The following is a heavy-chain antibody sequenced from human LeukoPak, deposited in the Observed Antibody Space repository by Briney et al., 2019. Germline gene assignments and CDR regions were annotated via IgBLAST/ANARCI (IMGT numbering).Heavy chain of an antibody. CDR2: ISSSSSYI. CDR3: AKSGYAFYYYYGMDV. D-gene: IGHD5-12*01. V-gene: IGHV3-21*01. Sequence: AGGSLRLSCAASGFTFSSYSMNWVRQAPGKGLEWVSSISSSSSYIYYADSVKGRFTISRDNAKNSLYLQMNSLRAEDTAVYYCAKSGYAFYYYYGMDVWGQGTTVTVSS. J-gene: IGHJ6*02. CDR1: GFTFSSYS.